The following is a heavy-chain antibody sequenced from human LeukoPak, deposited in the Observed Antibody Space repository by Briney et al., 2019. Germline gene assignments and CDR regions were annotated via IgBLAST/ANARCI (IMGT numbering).Heavy chain of an antibody. D-gene: IGHD3-3*01. CDR1: GYTLTELS. Sequence: GASVNVSCKVSGYTLTELSMHWVRQAPGKGLEWMGGFDPEDGETIYAQKFQGRVTMTEDTSTDTAYMELSSLRSEDTAVYYCATYWGGYYHPFDYWGQGTLVTVSS. CDR3: ATYWGGYYHPFDY. V-gene: IGHV1-24*01. CDR2: FDPEDGET. J-gene: IGHJ4*02.